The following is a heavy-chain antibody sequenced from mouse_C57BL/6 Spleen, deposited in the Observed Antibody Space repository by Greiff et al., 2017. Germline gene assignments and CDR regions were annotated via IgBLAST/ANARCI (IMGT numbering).Heavy chain of an antibody. V-gene: IGHV1-15*01. Sequence: VQLQQSGAELVRPGASVTLSCKASGYTFTDYEMHWVKQTPVHGLEWIGAIDPDTGGTAYNQKFKGKAILTADKSSSTAYMELRSLTSEDSAVYYGTRGNYGNYFDYWGQGTTLTVSS. CDR2: IDPDTGGT. CDR1: GYTFTDYE. J-gene: IGHJ2*01. CDR3: TRGNYGNYFDY. D-gene: IGHD2-1*01.